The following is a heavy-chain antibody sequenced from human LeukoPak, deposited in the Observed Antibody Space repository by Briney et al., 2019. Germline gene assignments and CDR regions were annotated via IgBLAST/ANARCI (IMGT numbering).Heavy chain of an antibody. D-gene: IGHD3-9*01. CDR1: GFTFNSYW. V-gene: IGHV3-23*01. CDR3: AKCILTGYYKGYMDV. J-gene: IGHJ6*03. Sequence: GGSLRLSCAASGFTFNSYWMSWVRQAPGKGLDWVSAISGSGGSTYHADSVKGRFTISRDNSKNTLYLQMNSLRAEDTAVYYCAKCILTGYYKGYMDVWGKGTTVTISS. CDR2: ISGSGGST.